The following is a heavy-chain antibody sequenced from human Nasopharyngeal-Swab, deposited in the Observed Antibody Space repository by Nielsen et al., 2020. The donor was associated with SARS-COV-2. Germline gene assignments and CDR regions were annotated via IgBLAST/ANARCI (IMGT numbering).Heavy chain of an antibody. CDR2: ISGSGGST. J-gene: IGHJ6*02. V-gene: IGHV3-23*01. Sequence: WIPQPPGKGLEWVSAISGSGGSTYYADSVKGRFTISRDNSKNTLYLQMNSLRAEDTAVYYCAREYYDILTGYLQAYYYGMDVWGQGTTVTVSS. D-gene: IGHD3-9*01. CDR3: AREYYDILTGYLQAYYYGMDV.